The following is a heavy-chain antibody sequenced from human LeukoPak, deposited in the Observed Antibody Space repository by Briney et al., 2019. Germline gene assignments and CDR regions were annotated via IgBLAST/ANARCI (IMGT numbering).Heavy chain of an antibody. CDR3: ARDSPARGYPPPH. J-gene: IGHJ1*01. CDR1: GYTFTSYD. D-gene: IGHD2-15*01. CDR2: MNPNSGNT. Sequence: GASVKVSCKASGYTFTSYDINWVRQATGQGLEWMGWMNPNSGNTGYAQKFQDRVTMTRNTSISTAYMELSSLRSEDTAVYYCARDSPARGYPPPHWGQGTLVTVSS. V-gene: IGHV1-8*01.